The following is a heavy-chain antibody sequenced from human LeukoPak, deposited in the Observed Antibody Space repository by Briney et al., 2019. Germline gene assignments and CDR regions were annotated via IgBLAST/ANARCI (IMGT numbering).Heavy chain of an antibody. CDR1: GFTFSSYS. CDR3: ARARPSLGELSSVDY. J-gene: IGHJ4*02. CDR2: ISSGSTTI. V-gene: IGHV3-48*04. Sequence: GGSLRLSCTASGFTFSSYSMNWVRQAPGKGLEWVSYISSGSTTIYYADSMKGRFTISRDNAKNSLYLQMNSLRAEDTAVYYCARARPSLGELSSVDYWGQGTLVTVSS. D-gene: IGHD3-16*02.